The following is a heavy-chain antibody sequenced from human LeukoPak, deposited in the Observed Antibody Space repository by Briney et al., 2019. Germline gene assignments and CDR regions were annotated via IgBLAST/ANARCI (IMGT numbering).Heavy chain of an antibody. CDR2: LSASGGTT. CDR3: AKLPREYCSSTSCPNWFDT. D-gene: IGHD2-2*01. V-gene: IGHV3-23*01. J-gene: IGHJ5*02. CDR1: GFTFSNYA. Sequence: GGSLRLSCAASGFTFSNYAMTWVRQAPGKRLEWVSALSASGGTTYYADSVKGRFTTSRDNSKNTLYLQMNSLRAEDTAVYYCAKLPREYCSSTSCPNWFDTWGQGTLVTVSS.